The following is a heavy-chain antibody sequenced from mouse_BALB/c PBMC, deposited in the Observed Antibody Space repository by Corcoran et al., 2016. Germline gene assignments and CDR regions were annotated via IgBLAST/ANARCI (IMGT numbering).Heavy chain of an antibody. V-gene: IGHV1-66*01. D-gene: IGHD1-1*01. CDR2: IFPGSGNT. CDR1: GYSFTSYY. Sequence: QVQLQQSGPELVKPGASVKISCKASGYSFTSYYIHWVKQRPGQGLEWIGWIFPGSGNTKYNEKFKGKATLTADTPSSTAYMQLSSLTSEDSAVYFCARWYGSSTGGAMDYWGQGTSVTVSS. J-gene: IGHJ4*01. CDR3: ARWYGSSTGGAMDY.